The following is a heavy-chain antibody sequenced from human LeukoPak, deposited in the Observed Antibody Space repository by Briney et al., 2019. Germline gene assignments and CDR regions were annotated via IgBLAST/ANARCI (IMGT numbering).Heavy chain of an antibody. V-gene: IGHV3-7*01. CDR3: ARDVRRATSDY. D-gene: IGHD5-12*01. CDR2: IKQDGSEK. J-gene: IGHJ4*02. CDR1: GFTFSSNW. Sequence: PGGSLRLSCAASGFTFSSNWMSWVRQAPGKGLEWVANIKQDGSEKYYVDSVKGRFTISRDNADYSLYLQMNSLRAEDTAVYYCARDVRRATSDYWGQGTLVTVSS.